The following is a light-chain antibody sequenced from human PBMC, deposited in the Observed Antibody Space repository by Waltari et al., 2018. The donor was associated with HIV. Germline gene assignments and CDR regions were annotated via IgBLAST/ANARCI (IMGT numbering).Light chain of an antibody. CDR1: QSVVGSY. J-gene: IGKJ2*01. Sequence: EIVLMPNPGTLSLFSGERGTLPCRATQSVVGSYLAWYQQKPGQPPRLLIYGSSSRPTDIPDRFSGSGSGTDFTLTIRRVEPEDFAVYYCQQYGVSPTFGQGTKLEIK. V-gene: IGKV3-20*01. CDR2: GSS. CDR3: QQYGVSPT.